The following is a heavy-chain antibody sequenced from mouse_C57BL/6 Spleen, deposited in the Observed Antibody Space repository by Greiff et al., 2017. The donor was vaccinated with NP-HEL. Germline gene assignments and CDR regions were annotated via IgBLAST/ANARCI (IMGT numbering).Heavy chain of an antibody. CDR3: TSAYYSNRGFAY. V-gene: IGHV1-15*01. J-gene: IGHJ3*01. CDR1: GYTFTDYE. D-gene: IGHD2-5*01. Sequence: QVQLQQSGAELVRPGASVPLSCKASGYTFTDYEMHWVKQTPVHGLEWIGAIDPETGGTAYNQKFKGKAILTADKSSSTAYMELRSLTSEDSAVYYCTSAYYSNRGFAYWGQGTLVTVSA. CDR2: IDPETGGT.